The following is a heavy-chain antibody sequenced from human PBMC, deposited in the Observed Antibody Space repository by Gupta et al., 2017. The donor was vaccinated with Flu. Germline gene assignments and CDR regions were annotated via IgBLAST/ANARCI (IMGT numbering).Heavy chain of an antibody. V-gene: IGHV3-48*01. D-gene: IGHD3-16*01. J-gene: IGHJ6*02. CDR3: ARDSEDKARLGGMDV. CDR1: YD. CDR2: VSRSSSHI. Sequence: YDMNWVRQATGKGLDWVSYVSRSSSHIYYPDSVKGRFTISRDNDKNSLYLQMTSLRAEDTAVYDGARDSEDKARLGGMDVWGQGTTVTVSS.